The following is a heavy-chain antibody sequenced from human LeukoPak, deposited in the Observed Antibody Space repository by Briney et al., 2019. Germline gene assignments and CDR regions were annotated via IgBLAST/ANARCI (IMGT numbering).Heavy chain of an antibody. Sequence: GASVKVSCKASGYTFTGYYIHWLRQAPGQGLEWVGWIIPDTGDTNLAQKFQGRVTMTGDTSIKTAYMELSRLTSDDTAVYFCARVPYSGSYLHSFDIWGQGTMVTVSS. CDR3: ARVPYSGSYLHSFDI. J-gene: IGHJ3*02. CDR1: GYTFTGYY. CDR2: IIPDTGDT. V-gene: IGHV1-2*02. D-gene: IGHD1-26*01.